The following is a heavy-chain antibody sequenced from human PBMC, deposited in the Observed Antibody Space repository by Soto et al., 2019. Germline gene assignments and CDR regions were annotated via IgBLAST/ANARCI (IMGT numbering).Heavy chain of an antibody. CDR3: ARRSIVVVAANDY. CDR2: IYYSGST. V-gene: IGHV4-39*01. Sequence: SETLSLTCTVSGGSISSSSYYWGWIRQPPGKGLEWIGSIYYSGSTYYNPSLKSRVTISVDTSKNQFSLKLSSVTAADTAVYYCARRSIVVVAANDYWGQGTLVTVSS. D-gene: IGHD2-15*01. J-gene: IGHJ4*02. CDR1: GGSISSSSYY.